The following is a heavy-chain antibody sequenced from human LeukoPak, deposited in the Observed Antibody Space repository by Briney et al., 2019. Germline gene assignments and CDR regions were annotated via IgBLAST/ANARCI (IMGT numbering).Heavy chain of an antibody. CDR1: GGSISSGSYY. V-gene: IGHV4-61*02. Sequence: ASETLSLTCTVSGGSISSGSYYWSWIRQPAGKGLEWIGRIYTSGSTNYNPSLKSRVTISVDTSKNQFSLKLSSVTAADTAVYYCASSYYDYVWGTFYYFDYWGQGTLVTVSS. CDR2: IYTSGST. D-gene: IGHD3-16*01. J-gene: IGHJ4*02. CDR3: ASSYYDYVWGTFYYFDY.